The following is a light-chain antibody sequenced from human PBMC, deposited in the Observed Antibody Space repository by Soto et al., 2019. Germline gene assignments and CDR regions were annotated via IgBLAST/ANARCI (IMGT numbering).Light chain of an antibody. V-gene: IGKV3-15*01. CDR2: GAS. Sequence: EIVMTQSPANLSVSPGERATLSCRASQSVSSNLAWYQQKPGQGPRLLIYGASTRATSIPARFSGSGSGTEYTLTIDVLQSEDFAVYYCQQYNQCPPYTFGQGTKLEIK. J-gene: IGKJ2*01. CDR1: QSVSSN. CDR3: QQYNQCPPYT.